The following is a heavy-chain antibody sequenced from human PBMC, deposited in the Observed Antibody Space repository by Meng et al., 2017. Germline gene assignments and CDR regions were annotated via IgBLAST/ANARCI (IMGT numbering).Heavy chain of an antibody. CDR1: GFTFSSYG. Sequence: GGSLRLSCAASGFTFSSYGMHWVRQAPGKGLVWVSRINSDGSSTSYADSVKGRFTISRDNAKNTLYLQMNSLRAEDTAVYYCASVKNRENMVRGVDEAFDIWGQGTMVTVSS. V-gene: IGHV3-74*01. CDR2: INSDGSST. D-gene: IGHD3-10*01. J-gene: IGHJ3*02. CDR3: ASVKNRENMVRGVDEAFDI.